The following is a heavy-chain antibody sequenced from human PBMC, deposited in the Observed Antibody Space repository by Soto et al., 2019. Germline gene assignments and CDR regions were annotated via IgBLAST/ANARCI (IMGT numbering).Heavy chain of an antibody. CDR2: ISGSGGST. CDR1: GFSLITYV. D-gene: IGHD2-2*02. Sequence: PGGSLRLSCVVSGFSLITYVMSWVRQAPWKGLEWVSAISGSGGSTYYADSVKGRFTISRDNSKNTLYLQMNSLRAEDTAVYYCAKDTVVVPAAIFGYGMDVWGQGTTVTVSS. CDR3: AKDTVVVPAAIFGYGMDV. J-gene: IGHJ6*02. V-gene: IGHV3-23*01.